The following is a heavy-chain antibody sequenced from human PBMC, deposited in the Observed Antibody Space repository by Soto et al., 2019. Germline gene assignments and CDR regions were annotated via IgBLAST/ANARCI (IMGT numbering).Heavy chain of an antibody. V-gene: IGHV1-69*12. D-gene: IGHD6-19*01. Sequence: QVQLVQSGAEVKKPGSSVKVSCKASGGTFSSYAISWVRQAPGQGLEWMGGIIPIFGTANYAQKFQGRVKITADESTSTADMALSSLRSEDTAVYYCARARAVAGDRYYYYGMDVWGQGTTVTVSS. CDR2: IIPIFGTA. CDR3: ARARAVAGDRYYYYGMDV. J-gene: IGHJ6*02. CDR1: GGTFSSYA.